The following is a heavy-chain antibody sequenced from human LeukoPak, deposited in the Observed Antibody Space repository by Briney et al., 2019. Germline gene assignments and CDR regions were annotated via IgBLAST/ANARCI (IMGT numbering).Heavy chain of an antibody. CDR3: ARDGDTSSHCSIFDF. CDR1: GFTFSHYG. J-gene: IGHJ4*02. D-gene: IGHD2-2*01. CDR2: IWSDGKRD. V-gene: IGHV3-33*01. Sequence: PGRSLRLSCAASGFTFSHYGIHWVRQAPGEGLEWVAVIWSDGKRDYYADSVKGRFTISRDNSQNTVYLQMNSLRAEDTAVYYCARDGDTSSHCSIFDFWGQGTLVTVSP.